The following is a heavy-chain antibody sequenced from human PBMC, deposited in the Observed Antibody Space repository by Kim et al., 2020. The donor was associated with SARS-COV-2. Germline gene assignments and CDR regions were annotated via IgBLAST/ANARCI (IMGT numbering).Heavy chain of an antibody. V-gene: IGHV4-59*01. CDR3: AGAYDSSGYSLGN. D-gene: IGHD3-22*01. J-gene: IGHJ4*02. Sequence: YNPSLKSRVTISVDTSKNQFSLKLSSVTAADTAVYYCAGAYDSSGYSLGNWGQGTLVTVSS.